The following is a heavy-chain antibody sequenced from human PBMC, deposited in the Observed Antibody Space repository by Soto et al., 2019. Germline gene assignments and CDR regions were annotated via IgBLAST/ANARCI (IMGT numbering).Heavy chain of an antibody. D-gene: IGHD2-2*01. CDR3: ARGSVEVVVPAAKIWFDP. CDR1: GGSVSSGSYY. J-gene: IGHJ5*02. CDR2: IYHSGST. V-gene: IGHV4-30-2*01. Sequence: PSETLSLTCTVSGGSVSSGSYYWGWIRQPPGKGLEWIGYIYHSGSTYYNPSLKSRVTISVDRSKNQFSLKLSSVTAADTAVYYCARGSVEVVVPAAKIWFDPWGQGTLVTVSS.